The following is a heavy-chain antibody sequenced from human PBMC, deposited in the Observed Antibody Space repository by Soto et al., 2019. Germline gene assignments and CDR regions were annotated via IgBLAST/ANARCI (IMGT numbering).Heavy chain of an antibody. CDR3: ASGRYDSSGPLGYGMDV. CDR1: GYTFTSYG. D-gene: IGHD3-22*01. CDR2: ISAYNGNT. J-gene: IGHJ6*02. V-gene: IGHV1-18*01. Sequence: QVQLVQSGAEVKKPGASVKVSCKASGYTFTSYGISWVRQAPGQGLEWMGWISAYNGNTNYAQKLQGRVTMTTDTSTSRAYRELRSLRSDDTAVYYCASGRYDSSGPLGYGMDVWGQGTTVTVSS.